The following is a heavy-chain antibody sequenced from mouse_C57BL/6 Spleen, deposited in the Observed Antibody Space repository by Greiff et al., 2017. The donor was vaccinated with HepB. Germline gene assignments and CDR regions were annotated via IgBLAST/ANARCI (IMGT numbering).Heavy chain of an antibody. Sequence: EVQLQESGPGLVKPSQSLSLTCSVTGYSITSGYYWNWIRQFPGNKLEWMGYISYDGSNNYNPSLKNRISITRDTSKNQFFLKLNSVTTEDTATYDCARGLYYSKGPLDYWGQGTTLTVSS. J-gene: IGHJ2*01. D-gene: IGHD2-5*01. CDR3: ARGLYYSKGPLDY. CDR2: ISYDGSN. CDR1: GYSITSGYY. V-gene: IGHV3-6*01.